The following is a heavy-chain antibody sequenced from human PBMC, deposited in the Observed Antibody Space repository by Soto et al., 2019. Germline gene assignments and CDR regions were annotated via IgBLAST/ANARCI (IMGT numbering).Heavy chain of an antibody. CDR2: IFHNGCT. D-gene: IGHD3-10*01. CDR3: ARHPTGLWFGEGPDY. V-gene: IGHV4-39*01. J-gene: IGHJ4*02. Sequence: SETLSLTCTVSGCSISMRVHYRAWIRQTPGNGLEGIGSIFHNGCTYYNPSLESRVTISGETSRSQFSLRLSGVTAADTAMYCCARHPTGLWFGEGPDYWGQG. CDR1: GCSISMRVHY.